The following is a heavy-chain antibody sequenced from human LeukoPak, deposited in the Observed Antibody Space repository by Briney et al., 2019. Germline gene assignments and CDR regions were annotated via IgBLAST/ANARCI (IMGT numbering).Heavy chain of an antibody. Sequence: GRSLRLSCAASGFTFSSYGIHWVRQAPGKGLEWVAVISYDGSNKYYADSVKGRFTISRDNSKNTLYLQMNSLRAEDTAVYYCAKNSGYCSSTSCRFTHFDYWGQGTLVTVSS. V-gene: IGHV3-30*18. CDR1: GFTFSSYG. CDR3: AKNSGYCSSTSCRFTHFDY. CDR2: ISYDGSNK. J-gene: IGHJ4*02. D-gene: IGHD2-2*01.